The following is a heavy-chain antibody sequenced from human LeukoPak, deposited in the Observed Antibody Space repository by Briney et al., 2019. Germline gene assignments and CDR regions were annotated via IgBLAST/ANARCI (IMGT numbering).Heavy chain of an antibody. Sequence: PSETLSLTCTDSGDSISSYYWSWIRQPPGKGLEWIGYIYYSGNTNYNPSLKSRVTISVDTSKNQFSLKLSSVTAADTAVYYCARDWELGILDYWGQGTLVTVSS. CDR1: GDSISSYY. CDR2: IYYSGNT. D-gene: IGHD7-27*01. V-gene: IGHV4-59*01. CDR3: ARDWELGILDY. J-gene: IGHJ4*02.